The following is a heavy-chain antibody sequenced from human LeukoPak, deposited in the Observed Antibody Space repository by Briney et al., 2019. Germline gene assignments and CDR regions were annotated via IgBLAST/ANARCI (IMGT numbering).Heavy chain of an antibody. V-gene: IGHV3-23*01. CDR3: AKLGYSGSYFDY. J-gene: IGHJ4*02. Sequence: GGSLRLSCAASGFTFSSYAMSWVRQAPGKGLEWVSAISGSGGSTYYADSVKGRFTISRDNSKNTLYLQMNSLRAENTAVYYCAKLGYSGSYFDYWGQGTLVTVSS. CDR2: ISGSGGST. D-gene: IGHD1-26*01. CDR1: GFTFSSYA.